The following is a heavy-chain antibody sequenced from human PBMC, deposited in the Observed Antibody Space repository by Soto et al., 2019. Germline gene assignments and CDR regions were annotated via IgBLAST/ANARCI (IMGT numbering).Heavy chain of an antibody. CDR1: NVSTSISHW. D-gene: IGHD1-7*01. Sequence: QVHLQESGPGLVQPSGTLSLTCVVSNVSTSISHWLSWVRQPPGKGLEWIADIYHNAITFYNPSLESRATISVDNSKNQFSLTLRSVTAADPALYYCARTTGASLTGTTGPYFVDSWGQGTLVTVSS. J-gene: IGHJ4*02. CDR3: ARTTGASLTGTTGPYFVDS. V-gene: IGHV4-4*02. CDR2: IYHNAIT.